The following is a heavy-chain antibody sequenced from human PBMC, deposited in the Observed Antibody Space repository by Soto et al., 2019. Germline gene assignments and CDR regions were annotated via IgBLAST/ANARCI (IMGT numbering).Heavy chain of an antibody. J-gene: IGHJ4*02. D-gene: IGHD1-20*01. CDR1: GYNFNTYD. CDR3: ARGITQGYDY. V-gene: IGHV1-8*02. Sequence: QVQLVQSGAEVEKPGASVKVSCQASGYNFNTYDINWVRQATGQGLEWMGWMSPSSGNTGYAQKFQGRVTRTRDTSVSTAYMELNSLTSDDTAVYYCARGITQGYDYWGQGTPVTVSS. CDR2: MSPSSGNT.